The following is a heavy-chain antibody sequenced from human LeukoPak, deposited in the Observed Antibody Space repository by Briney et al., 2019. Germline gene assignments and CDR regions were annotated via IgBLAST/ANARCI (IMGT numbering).Heavy chain of an antibody. Sequence: ASVKVSCKASGYTFTSYGISWVRQAPGQGLEWMGWISAYNGNTNYAQKLQGRVTMTTDTSTSTAYMELRSLRSDDTAVYYCARLRDIVVVPAAFLDYWGQGTLVIVSS. J-gene: IGHJ4*02. CDR1: GYTFTSYG. D-gene: IGHD2-2*01. V-gene: IGHV1-18*04. CDR2: ISAYNGNT. CDR3: ARLRDIVVVPAAFLDY.